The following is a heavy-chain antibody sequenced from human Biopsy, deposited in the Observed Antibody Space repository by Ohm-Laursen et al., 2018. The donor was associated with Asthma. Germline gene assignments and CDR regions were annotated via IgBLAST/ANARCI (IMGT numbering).Heavy chain of an antibody. CDR1: GMSVSDYY. CDR3: AGGRYCSGASCLYGMDV. CDR2: IGIKGTSI. J-gene: IGHJ6*02. V-gene: IGHV3-11*01. Sequence: SLRLSCSASGMSVSDYYMTWLRQSPGKGLEWLSYIGIKGTSIYYADSVKGRFTISRDNAKNSLFLQMNGLRADDTAVYFCAGGRYCSGASCLYGMDVWGQGTTVSVSS. D-gene: IGHD2-15*01.